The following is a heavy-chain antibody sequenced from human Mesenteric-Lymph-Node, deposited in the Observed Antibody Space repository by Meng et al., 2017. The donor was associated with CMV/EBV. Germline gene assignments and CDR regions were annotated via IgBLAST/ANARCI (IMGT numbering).Heavy chain of an antibody. V-gene: IGHV3-30*02. CDR1: GFTFSRSG. CDR3: AKRDGQNSGPFDY. D-gene: IGHD1-26*01. CDR2: IRYDGNRQ. J-gene: IGHJ4*02. Sequence: GESLKISCAASGFTFSRSGINWVRQAPGKGLEWVAFIRYDGNRQYYADSVKGRFTISRDNSKNTLYLQMNSLRVEDTAVYFCAKRDGQNSGPFDYWGQGTLVTVSS.